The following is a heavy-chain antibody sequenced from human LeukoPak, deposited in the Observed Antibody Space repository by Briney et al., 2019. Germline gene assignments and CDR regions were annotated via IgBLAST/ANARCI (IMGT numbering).Heavy chain of an antibody. V-gene: IGHV1-46*01. CDR2: IYPRDGST. Sequence: ASVKVSCKASGYTFTSYYMHWVRQAPGQGLEWMGMIYPRDGSTSYAQKFQGRVTVTRDTSTSTVHMELSGLRSEDTAVYYCARDQEGFDYWGQGTLVTVSS. CDR1: GYTFTSYY. CDR3: ARDQEGFDY. J-gene: IGHJ4*02.